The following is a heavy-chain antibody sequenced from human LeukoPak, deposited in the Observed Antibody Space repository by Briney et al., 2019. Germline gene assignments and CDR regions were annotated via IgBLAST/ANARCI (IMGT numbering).Heavy chain of an antibody. Sequence: ASVKVSCKVSGYTFTDYYMHWGQQAPGKGLEWMGLVDPEDGETIYAEKFQGRVTITADTSTDTAYMELSSLRSEDTAVYYCATARYSSGWAFDYWGQGTLVTVSS. CDR2: VDPEDGET. CDR1: GYTFTDYY. V-gene: IGHV1-69-2*01. D-gene: IGHD6-19*01. CDR3: ATARYSSGWAFDY. J-gene: IGHJ4*02.